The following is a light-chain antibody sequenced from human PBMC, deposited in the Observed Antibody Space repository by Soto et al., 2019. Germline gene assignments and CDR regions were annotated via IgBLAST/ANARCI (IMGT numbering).Light chain of an antibody. V-gene: IGKV3-11*01. CDR3: QQRSNWPPV. CDR1: QSISSW. Sequence: TQSPSTLSASVGDRVAITCRASQSISSWLAWYQQKPGQAPRLLIYDASNRATGIPARFSGSGSGTDFTLTISSLEPEDFAVYYCQQRSNWPPVFGGGTKVEIK. CDR2: DAS. J-gene: IGKJ4*01.